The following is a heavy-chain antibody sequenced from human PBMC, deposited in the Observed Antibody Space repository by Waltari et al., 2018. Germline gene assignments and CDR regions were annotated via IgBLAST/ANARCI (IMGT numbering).Heavy chain of an antibody. V-gene: IGHV3-23*01. CDR3: AKVVSSSWYLDY. D-gene: IGHD6-13*01. CDR2: IRGSGGST. Sequence: EVQLLESGGGLVQPGGPLRLYCADSGFTFSSYTMSWVRQAPGKGLECVSAIRGSGGSTYYADSVKGRFTISRDNSKNTLYLQMNSLRAEDTAVYYCAKVVSSSWYLDYWGQGTLVTVSS. J-gene: IGHJ4*02. CDR1: GFTFSSYT.